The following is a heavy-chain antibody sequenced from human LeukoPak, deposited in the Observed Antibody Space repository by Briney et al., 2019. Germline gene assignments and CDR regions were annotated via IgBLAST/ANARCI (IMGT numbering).Heavy chain of an antibody. CDR2: IYPGDSDT. D-gene: IGHD5-18*01. J-gene: IGHJ4*02. Sequence: GESLKISCKTSGYSFTTYWIGWVRQMPGKGLEWMGIIYPGDSDTRYSPSFQGQVTISADTYISTAYLQWSSLKASDSAMYYCARQSQGGNSKWHYYWGQGTLVTVSS. CDR3: ARQSQGGNSKWHYY. CDR1: GYSFTTYW. V-gene: IGHV5-51*01.